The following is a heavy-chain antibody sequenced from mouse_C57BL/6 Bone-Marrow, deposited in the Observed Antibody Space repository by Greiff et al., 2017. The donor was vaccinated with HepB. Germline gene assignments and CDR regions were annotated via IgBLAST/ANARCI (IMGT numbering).Heavy chain of an antibody. V-gene: IGHV10-1*01. J-gene: IGHJ1*03. CDR1: GFSFNTYA. CDR2: IRSKSNNYAT. D-gene: IGHD2-3*01. CDR3: PRLLQGRYFDV. Sequence: EVQVVESGGGLVQPKGSLKLSCAASGFSFNTYAMNWVRQAPGKGLEWVARIRSKSNNYATYYADSVKDRFTISRDDSESMLYLQMNNLKTEDTAMYYCPRLLQGRYFDVWGTGTTVTVSS.